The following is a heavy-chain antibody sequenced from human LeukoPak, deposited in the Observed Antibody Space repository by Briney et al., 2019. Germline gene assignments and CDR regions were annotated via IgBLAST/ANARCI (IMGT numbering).Heavy chain of an antibody. CDR3: AKSPLGSPYYYYYYMDV. D-gene: IGHD7-27*01. J-gene: IGHJ6*03. CDR2: ISWNSGSI. Sequence: GGSLRLSCAASGILFDVYAMHWVRQAPGKGLEWVSGISWNSGSIGYADSVKGRFTISRDNAKNSLYLQMNSLRAEDTALYYCAKSPLGSPYYYYYYMDVWGKGTTVTVSS. V-gene: IGHV3-9*01. CDR1: GILFDVYA.